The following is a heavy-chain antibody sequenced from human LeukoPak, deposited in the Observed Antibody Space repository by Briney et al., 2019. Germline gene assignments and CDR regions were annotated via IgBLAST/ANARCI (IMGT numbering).Heavy chain of an antibody. CDR1: GFTFSSYA. J-gene: IGHJ4*02. CDR2: ISGSGGST. D-gene: IGHD3-16*01. Sequence: TGGSLRLSCAASGFTFSSYAMSWVRQAPGKGLEWVSAISGSGGSTYYADSVKGRFTISRDNSKNTLYLQMNSLRAEDTAVYYCAKVGGPTYYFDYWGQGTLVTVSS. CDR3: AKVGGPTYYFDY. V-gene: IGHV3-23*01.